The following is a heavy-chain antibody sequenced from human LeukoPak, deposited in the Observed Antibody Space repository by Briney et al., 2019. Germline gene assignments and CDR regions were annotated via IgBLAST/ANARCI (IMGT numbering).Heavy chain of an antibody. CDR3: ATDLHGGKFPIDY. D-gene: IGHD4-23*01. Sequence: ASVKVSCKVSGYTLTELSMHWVRQAPGKGLEWVGGFDPEDGETIYAQKFQGRVTMTEDTSTDTAYMELSSLRSEDTAVYYCATDLHGGKFPIDYWGQGTLVTVSS. J-gene: IGHJ4*02. CDR1: GYTLTELS. V-gene: IGHV1-24*01. CDR2: FDPEDGET.